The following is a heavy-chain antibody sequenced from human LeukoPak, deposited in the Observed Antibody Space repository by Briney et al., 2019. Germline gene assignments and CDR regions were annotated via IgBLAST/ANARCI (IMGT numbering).Heavy chain of an antibody. Sequence: GGSLRLSCAASGFSFSDKYMSWVRQAPGKGLEWVSVLYNGGNIYYADFVKGRFTISRHNSNNMVFLQMNSLTAEDTALYYCAGGQTVTSCGFDNWGQGTLVTVSS. CDR3: AGGQTVTSCGFDN. CDR1: GFSFSDKY. CDR2: LYNGGNI. D-gene: IGHD4-17*01. V-gene: IGHV3-53*01. J-gene: IGHJ4*02.